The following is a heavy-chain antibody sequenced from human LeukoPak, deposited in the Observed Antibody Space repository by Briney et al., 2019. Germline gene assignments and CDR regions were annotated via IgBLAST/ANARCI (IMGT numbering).Heavy chain of an antibody. CDR2: ISSSSSYI. CDR1: GFTFSTYA. CDR3: ARGYSYGYYGAFDI. D-gene: IGHD5-18*01. Sequence: PGGSLRLSCAGSGFTFSTYAMSWVRQAPGKGLEWVSSISSSSSYIYYADSVKGRFTISRDNAKNSLYLQMNSLRAEDTAVYYCARGYSYGYYGAFDIWGQGTMVTVSS. V-gene: IGHV3-21*01. J-gene: IGHJ3*02.